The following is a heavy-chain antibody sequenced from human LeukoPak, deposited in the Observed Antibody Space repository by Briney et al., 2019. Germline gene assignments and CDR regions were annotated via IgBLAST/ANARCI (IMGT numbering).Heavy chain of an antibody. J-gene: IGHJ4*02. D-gene: IGHD3-10*01. CDR2: IRYDGSNK. Sequence: GGSLRLSCAASGFTFSGYGMHWVRQAPGKGLEWVAFIRYDGSNKYYADSVKGRFTISRDNSKNTLYLQMNSLRAEDTAVYYCAKGRWFGELPLDYFDYWGQGTLVTVSS. CDR3: AKGRWFGELPLDYFDY. CDR1: GFTFSGYG. V-gene: IGHV3-30*02.